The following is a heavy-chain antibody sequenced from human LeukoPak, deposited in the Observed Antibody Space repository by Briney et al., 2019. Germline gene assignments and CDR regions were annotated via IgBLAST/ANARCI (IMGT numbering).Heavy chain of an antibody. V-gene: IGHV4-59*12. CDR1: GGSISNKY. J-gene: IGHJ4*02. CDR2: IYYSGST. Sequence: PSETLSLTCTVSGGSISNKYWSWIRQPPGKGLEWIGYIYYSGSTNYNPSLKSRVTILVDTSKNQVSLKLTSMTAADTAVYYCARDGFLAVDYWGQGTLVTVSS. D-gene: IGHD3-3*01. CDR3: ARDGFLAVDY.